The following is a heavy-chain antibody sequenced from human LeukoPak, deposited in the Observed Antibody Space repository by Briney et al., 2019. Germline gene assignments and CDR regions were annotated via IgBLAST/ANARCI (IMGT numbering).Heavy chain of an antibody. CDR1: GGPIYSYY. Sequence: SETLSLTCTVSGGPIYSYYWSWIRQTAGKGLEWIGGLYAGVSTNNNPSLKSRVTMSVDTSKNQFALKLSAVTAADTAVYYCARLKFYDSTGYSPGHYMDVWGKGTTVSVSS. CDR3: ARLKFYDSTGYSPGHYMDV. J-gene: IGHJ6*03. CDR2: LYAGVST. D-gene: IGHD3-22*01. V-gene: IGHV4-4*07.